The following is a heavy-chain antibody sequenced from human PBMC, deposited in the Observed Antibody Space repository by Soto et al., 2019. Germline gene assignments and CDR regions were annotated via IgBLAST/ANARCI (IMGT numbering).Heavy chain of an antibody. V-gene: IGHV3-33*01. CDR2: IWYDGSNK. CDR3: ARDPLDYDILTGYEYYYYYGMDV. CDR1: GFTFSSYG. D-gene: IGHD3-9*01. J-gene: IGHJ6*02. Sequence: QVPLVESGGGVVQPGRSLRLSCAASGFTFSSYGMHWVRQAPGKGLEWVAVIWYDGSNKYYADSVKGRFTISRDNSKNTLYLQMNSLRAEDTAVYYCARDPLDYDILTGYEYYYYYGMDVWGQGTTVTVSS.